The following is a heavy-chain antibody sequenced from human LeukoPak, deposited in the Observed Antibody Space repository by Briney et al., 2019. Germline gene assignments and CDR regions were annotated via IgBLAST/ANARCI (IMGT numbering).Heavy chain of an antibody. CDR1: GYSFTSYW. V-gene: IGHV5-51*01. J-gene: IGHJ5*02. CDR2: IYPGDSDT. D-gene: IGHD3-22*01. Sequence: GESLKISCKGSGYSFTSYWIGWVRQMPGKGLEWMGIIYPGDSDTRYSPPFQGQVTISADKSISTAYLQWSSLKASDTAMYYCARHFNNYYDSSGYYFDPWGQGTLVTVSS. CDR3: ARHFNNYYDSSGYYFDP.